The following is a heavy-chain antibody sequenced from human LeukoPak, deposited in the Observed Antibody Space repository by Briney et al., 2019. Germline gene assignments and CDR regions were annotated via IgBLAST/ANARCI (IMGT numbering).Heavy chain of an antibody. D-gene: IGHD4-23*01. CDR3: ARDWGPYGGKTYYYYYMDV. CDR1: GFTFSDYY. Sequence: GGSLGLSCAASGFTFSDYYMSWIRQAPGKGLEWVSYISSSGSTIYYADSEEGRFTISRDNSKNTLYLQMNSLRAEDTAVYYCARDWGPYGGKTYYYYYMDVWGKGTTVTVSS. J-gene: IGHJ6*03. V-gene: IGHV3-11*04. CDR2: ISSSGSTI.